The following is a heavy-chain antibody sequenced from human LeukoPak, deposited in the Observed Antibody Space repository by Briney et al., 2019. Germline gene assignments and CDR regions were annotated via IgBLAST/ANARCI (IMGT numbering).Heavy chain of an antibody. Sequence: GGSLRLSCAASGFTFSSYAMSWVRQAPGKGLEWVSAISGSGGSTYYADSVKGRFTISRDNAKNSLYLQMNSLRAEDTAVYYCARVVVPAVKPYYYYGMDVWGQGTTVTVSS. J-gene: IGHJ6*02. CDR1: GFTFSSYA. V-gene: IGHV3-23*01. D-gene: IGHD2-2*01. CDR3: ARVVVPAVKPYYYYGMDV. CDR2: ISGSGGST.